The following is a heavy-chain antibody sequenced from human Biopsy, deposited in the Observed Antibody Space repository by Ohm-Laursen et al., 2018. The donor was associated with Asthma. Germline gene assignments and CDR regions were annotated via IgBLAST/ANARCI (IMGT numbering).Heavy chain of an antibody. V-gene: IGHV3-30-3*01. J-gene: IGHJ4*02. CDR3: AREGVAGTHIED. Sequence: SLRLSCTASRFTYEMHWVRQAPGKGLEWIAVISYDGSSTYYADSVKGRFTISRDNSKNTLSLQMNSLTAEDTAVYYCAREGVAGTHIEDWGQGTLVTVSS. CDR2: ISYDGSST. CDR1: RFTYE. D-gene: IGHD6-19*01.